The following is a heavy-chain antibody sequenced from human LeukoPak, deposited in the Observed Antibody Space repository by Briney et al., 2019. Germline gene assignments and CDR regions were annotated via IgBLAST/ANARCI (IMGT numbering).Heavy chain of an antibody. CDR1: GGSISSYY. CDR2: IYTSGST. Sequence: SETLSLTCTVSGGSISSYYGSWIRQPAGKGLEWIGRIYTSGSTNYNPSLKSRVTMSVDTSKNQFSLKLSSVTAADTAVYYCARETWAYYYGSGSYRWFDPWGQGTLVTVSS. J-gene: IGHJ5*02. CDR3: ARETWAYYYGSGSYRWFDP. V-gene: IGHV4-4*07. D-gene: IGHD3-10*01.